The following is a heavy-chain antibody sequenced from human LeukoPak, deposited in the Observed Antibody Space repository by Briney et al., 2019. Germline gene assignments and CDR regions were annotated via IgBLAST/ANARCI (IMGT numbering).Heavy chain of an antibody. D-gene: IGHD5-24*01. Sequence: SETLSLTCTVSGGSISSSSYYWGWIRQPPGKGLEWIGSIYYSGSTYYNPSLKSRVTISVDTSKNQFSLKLSSVTAADTAVYYCARTMATITSNYYYYMDVWGKGTTVTVSS. CDR2: IYYSGST. CDR1: GGSISSSSYY. V-gene: IGHV4-39*07. CDR3: ARTMATITSNYYYYMDV. J-gene: IGHJ6*03.